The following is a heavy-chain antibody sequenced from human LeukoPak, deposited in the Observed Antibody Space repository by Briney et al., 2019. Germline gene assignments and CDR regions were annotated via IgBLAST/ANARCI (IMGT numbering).Heavy chain of an antibody. J-gene: IGHJ5*01. CDR1: GFTFSYYT. CDR3: ARVAVSGPTGWFDS. V-gene: IGHV3-48*01. Sequence: PGGSLRLSCAVSGFTFSYYTMNWVRQAPGKGLEWVSYISGSSTTIYYADSVTGRFTISRDNGKNSLYLQMNSLRAEDTAVYYCARVAVSGPTGWFDSWGQGTLVIVSS. CDR2: ISGSSTTI. D-gene: IGHD2-8*02.